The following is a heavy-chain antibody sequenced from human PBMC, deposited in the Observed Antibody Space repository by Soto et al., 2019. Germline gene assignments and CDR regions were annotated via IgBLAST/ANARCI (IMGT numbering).Heavy chain of an antibody. CDR1: GGTFSSYA. Sequence: SVKVSCKASGGTFSSYAISWVRQAPGQGLEWMGGIIPIFGTANYAQKFQGRVTITADESTSTAYMELSSLRSEDTAVYYCASPYYYDSSGYYGGDAFDIWGQGTMFTVSS. J-gene: IGHJ3*02. D-gene: IGHD3-22*01. V-gene: IGHV1-69*13. CDR3: ASPYYYDSSGYYGGDAFDI. CDR2: IIPIFGTA.